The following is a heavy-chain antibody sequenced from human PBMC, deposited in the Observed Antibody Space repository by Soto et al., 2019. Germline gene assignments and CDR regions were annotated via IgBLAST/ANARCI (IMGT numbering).Heavy chain of an antibody. CDR2: VIPIFGTA. J-gene: IGHJ4*02. CDR1: GGTFSSYA. CDR3: ARGGPDGAVAGSGAD. Sequence: QVRLVQSGAEVKKPGSSLKVSCKASGGTFSSYAISWVRQSPGQWLEWMGGVIPIFGTANYAQKFQGRVTITADESTSTASLELSSLRSEDTAVDYCARGGPDGAVAGSGADWGQETLVTVSS. D-gene: IGHD6-19*01. V-gene: IGHV1-69*01.